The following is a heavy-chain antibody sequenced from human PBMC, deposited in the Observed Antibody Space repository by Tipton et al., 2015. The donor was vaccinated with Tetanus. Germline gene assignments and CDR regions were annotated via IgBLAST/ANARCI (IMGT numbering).Heavy chain of an antibody. V-gene: IGHV4-34*01. D-gene: IGHD3-16*01. CDR3: VRGRGLGAYSFGFEY. J-gene: IGHJ4*02. Sequence: TLSLTCGVSDGSFNAYYWSWIRQTPGKGLEWIGEINHGGGSNYNPSLKSRVTLSLDTSKNHFSLRLSSVTAADTAVYYCVRGRGLGAYSFGFEYWGQGALVTVSS. CDR1: DGSFNAYY. CDR2: INHGGGS.